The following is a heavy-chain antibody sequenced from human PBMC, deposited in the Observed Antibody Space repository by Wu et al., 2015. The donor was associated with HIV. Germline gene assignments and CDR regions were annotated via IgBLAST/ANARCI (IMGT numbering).Heavy chain of an antibody. CDR1: GGTFSSYA. D-gene: IGHD5-24*01. V-gene: IGHV1-69*05. Sequence: QVQVVQSGAEVKKPGSSVKVSCKASGGTFSSYAISWVRQAPGQGLEWMGGIIPIFGTANYAQKFQGRVTITTDESTSTAYMELSSLRSEDTAVYYCARGGYSREMATIVAFDIWGQGTMVTVSS. CDR3: ARGGYSREMATIVAFDI. CDR2: IIPIFGTA. J-gene: IGHJ3*02.